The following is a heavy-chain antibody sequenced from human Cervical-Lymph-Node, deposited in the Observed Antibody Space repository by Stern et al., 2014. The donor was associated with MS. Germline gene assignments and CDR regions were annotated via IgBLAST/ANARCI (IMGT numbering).Heavy chain of an antibody. CDR3: ARWSVACDY. Sequence: VQLVQSGAELKKPGESLKISCQTSGYNFISHWIAWVRQVPGKGLEWIGIIYPGDSDVRYSPSFQGPVTISVDKSITTAYLQWNSLKASDTAVYYCARWSVACDYWGQGALITVSS. V-gene: IGHV5-51*03. CDR2: IYPGDSDV. CDR1: GYNFISHW. J-gene: IGHJ4*02. D-gene: IGHD2-21*01.